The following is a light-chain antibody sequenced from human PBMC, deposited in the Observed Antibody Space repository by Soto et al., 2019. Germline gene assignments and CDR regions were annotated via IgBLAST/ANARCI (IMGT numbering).Light chain of an antibody. V-gene: IGLV1-44*01. CDR3: AAWDDSLNGQV. J-gene: IGLJ1*01. Sequence: QSVLTQPPSASGTPGQRVTISCSGSSSNIGSNTVNWYQQLPGTAPKLPIYSNNQRPSGVPDRFSGSKSGTSASLAISGLQSEDEADYYCAAWDDSLNGQVFGTGTKVTVL. CDR2: SNN. CDR1: SSNIGSNT.